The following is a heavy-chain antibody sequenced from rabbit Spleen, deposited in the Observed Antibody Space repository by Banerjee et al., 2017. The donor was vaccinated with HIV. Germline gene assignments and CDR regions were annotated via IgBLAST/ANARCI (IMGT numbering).Heavy chain of an antibody. CDR3: ARGTSSSGWYSGSLNL. CDR2: IYVGSSGST. J-gene: IGHJ4*01. Sequence: QEQLVESGGGLVQPEGSLTLTCTASGFSFSNSYWICWVRQAPGKGLEWIACIYVGSSGSTYYASWAKGRFTISKTSSTTVTLQMTSLTAADTATYFCARGTSSSGWYSGSLNLWGPGTLVTVS. D-gene: IGHD1-1*01. V-gene: IGHV1S45*01. CDR1: GFSFSNSYW.